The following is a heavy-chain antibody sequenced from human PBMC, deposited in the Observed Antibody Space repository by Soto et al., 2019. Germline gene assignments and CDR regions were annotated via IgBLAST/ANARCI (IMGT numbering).Heavy chain of an antibody. V-gene: IGHV3-15*07. J-gene: IGHJ4*02. CDR3: THLLSLAHPYSYL. Sequence: EVQLVESGGGLVKPGGSLRLSCEASGITFIYAWMDWVRQAPGKRLEWVGRIKSQASGGTIDYAAPVKGRFTISRDDSKNSVYMQLDSLKTEGTAGYYCTHLLSLAHPYSYLWGQGTQVTVTS. D-gene: IGHD2-21*01. CDR1: GITFIYAW. CDR2: IKSQASGGTI.